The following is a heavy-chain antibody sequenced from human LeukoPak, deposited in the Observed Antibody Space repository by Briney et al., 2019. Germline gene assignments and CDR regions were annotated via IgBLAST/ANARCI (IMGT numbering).Heavy chain of an antibody. CDR3: ASSYYYDSSGYYGFDY. D-gene: IGHD3-22*01. V-gene: IGHV1-2*06. Sequence: ASVKVSCKASGYTFTGYYMHWVRQAPGQGLEWMGRINPNSGGTDYAQKFQGRVTMTRDTSISTAYMELSRLRPDDTAVYYCASSYYYDSSGYYGFDYWGQGTLVTVSS. CDR2: INPNSGGT. CDR1: GYTFTGYY. J-gene: IGHJ4*02.